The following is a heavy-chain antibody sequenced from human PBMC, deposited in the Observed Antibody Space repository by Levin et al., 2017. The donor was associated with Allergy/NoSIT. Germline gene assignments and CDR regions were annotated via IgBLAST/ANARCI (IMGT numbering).Heavy chain of an antibody. J-gene: IGHJ3*02. V-gene: IGHV3-30*18. Sequence: GGSLRLSCAASGFTFISYGMHWVRQAPGKGLEWVAVISYDGSNKYYADSVKGRFTISRDNSESTLYMHINSLRPEDTAVYYCAKDRWTRRNNRAFDIWGQGTMVTVSS. CDR1: GFTFISYG. CDR3: AKDRWTRRNNRAFDI. D-gene: IGHD3/OR15-3a*01. CDR2: ISYDGSNK.